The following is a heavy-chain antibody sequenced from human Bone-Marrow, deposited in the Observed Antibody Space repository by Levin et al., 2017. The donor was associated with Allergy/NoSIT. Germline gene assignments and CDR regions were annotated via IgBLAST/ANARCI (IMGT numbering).Heavy chain of an antibody. CDR1: GDTFNTYA. Sequence: KISCKPSGDTFNTYAISWVRQAPGQGLEWMGGIIPLFGASNYAQKFRDRVTITADRSTGTAFLELTTLRSEDTAVYYCARDPLSTSEIDPWGQGTLVTVSS. CDR2: IIPLFGAS. J-gene: IGHJ5*02. CDR3: ARDPLSTSEIDP. V-gene: IGHV1-69*06.